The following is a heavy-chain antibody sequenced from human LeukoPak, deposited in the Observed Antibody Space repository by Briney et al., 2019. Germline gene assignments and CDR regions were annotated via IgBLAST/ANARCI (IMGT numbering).Heavy chain of an antibody. V-gene: IGHV4-34*01. CDR2: IDHRGST. CDR1: GGSFSGYY. J-gene: IGHJ4*02. Sequence: SETLSLTCAVYGGSFSGYYWSWIRQPPGKGLEWIGEIDHRGSTNYNPSLKSRVTISVDTSKNQFSLKLSSVTAADTAVYYCARARWFGVLDYWGQGTLVTVSS. CDR3: ARARWFGVLDY. D-gene: IGHD3-10*01.